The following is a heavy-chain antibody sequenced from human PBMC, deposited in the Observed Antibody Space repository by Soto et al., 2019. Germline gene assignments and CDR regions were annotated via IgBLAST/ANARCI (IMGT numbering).Heavy chain of an antibody. CDR1: GASINRGGYF. CDR3: ARGFVETAMAFDY. Sequence: QVQLQASGPGLVKPSQTLSLACSVSGASINRGGYFWSWIRQLPGTGLEWIGYIHYSGSTYYNPSLKSRVVMSMDTSKNDFSLKLSSVTAADTAVFYCARGFVETAMAFDYWGQGALVTVSS. D-gene: IGHD5-18*01. CDR2: IHYSGST. J-gene: IGHJ4*02. V-gene: IGHV4-31*03.